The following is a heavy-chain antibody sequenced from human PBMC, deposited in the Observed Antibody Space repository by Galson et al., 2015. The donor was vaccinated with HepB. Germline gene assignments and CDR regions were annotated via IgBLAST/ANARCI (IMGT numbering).Heavy chain of an antibody. CDR1: GFTFSSYA. CDR2: ISGSGGST. Sequence: SLRLSCAASGFTFSSYAMSWVRQAPGKGLEWVSAISGSGGSTYYADSVKGRFTISRDNSKNTLYLQMNSLRAEDTAVYYCAVQAAAGYYFDYWGQGTLVTVSS. D-gene: IGHD6-13*01. V-gene: IGHV3-23*01. J-gene: IGHJ4*02. CDR3: AVQAAAGYYFDY.